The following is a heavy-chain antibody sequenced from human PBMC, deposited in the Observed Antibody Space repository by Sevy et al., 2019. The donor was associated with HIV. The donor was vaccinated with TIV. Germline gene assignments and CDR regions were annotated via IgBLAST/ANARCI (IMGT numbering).Heavy chain of an antibody. J-gene: IGHJ2*01. CDR3: ARAVEDYSDSSAWDWYFDL. CDR1: GFTVSGNY. V-gene: IGHV3-66*01. Sequence: GGSLRLSCAASGFTVSGNYMSWVRQAPGKGLEWVSGIFSGGNTHFADSAKGRFTISRDNSKNTLSLQMNSLRAEETAVYYCARAVEDYSDSSAWDWYFDLWGRGTLVTVSS. D-gene: IGHD3-22*01. CDR2: IFSGGNT.